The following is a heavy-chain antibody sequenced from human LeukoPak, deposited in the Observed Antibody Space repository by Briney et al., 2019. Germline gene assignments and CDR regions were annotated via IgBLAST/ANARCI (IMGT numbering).Heavy chain of an antibody. CDR3: ARVPKYAFDI. CDR2: INHSGST. J-gene: IGHJ3*02. Sequence: SETLSLTCAVYGGSFSGYYWSWIRQPPGKGLEWIGEINHSGSTNYNPSLKSRVTISVDTSKNQFSLKLSSVTAADTAVYYCARVPKYAFDIWGQGTMVTVSS. V-gene: IGHV4-34*01. CDR1: GGSFSGYY.